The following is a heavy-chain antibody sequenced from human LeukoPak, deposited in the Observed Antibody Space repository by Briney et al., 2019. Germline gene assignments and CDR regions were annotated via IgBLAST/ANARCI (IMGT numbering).Heavy chain of an antibody. CDR2: IKEDGSAQ. Sequence: GGSLRLSCVASGFTFSRDWMSWVRQAPGKGLEWVANIKEDGSAQYYADSVKGRFTISRDNTKNSLYLKMNSLTAEDTAMYYCAKDGDGYHNWGQGALVTVPS. CDR1: GFTFSRDW. J-gene: IGHJ4*02. V-gene: IGHV3-7*01. CDR3: AKDGDGYHN. D-gene: IGHD3-9*01.